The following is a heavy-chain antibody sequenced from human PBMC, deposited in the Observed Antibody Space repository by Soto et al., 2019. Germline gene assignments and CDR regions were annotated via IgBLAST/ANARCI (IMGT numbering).Heavy chain of an antibody. CDR3: ARHTPAISISDH. CDR2: IYFSGST. V-gene: IGHV4-30-4*08. CDR1: GGSISSGDYY. J-gene: IGHJ4*02. Sequence: PSETLSLTCTVSGGSISSGDYYWSWIRQPPGKGLESIGYIYFSGSTYYNPSLKSRLIISGDTSKNQFSMKLSSVTAADTAVYYCARHTPAISISDHWGQGTLVTVSS. D-gene: IGHD2-15*01.